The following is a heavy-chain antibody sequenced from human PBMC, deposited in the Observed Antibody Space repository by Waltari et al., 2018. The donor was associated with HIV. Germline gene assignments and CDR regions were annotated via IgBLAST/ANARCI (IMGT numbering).Heavy chain of an antibody. CDR3: ASEQYSSDWYDNH. J-gene: IGHJ5*02. Sequence: QVQLVQSGAEVKKPGASVKVSCKASGITLSTYAMHWVRQAPGQRLEWRRWINVGNGNSDDSQKFQGRVTITRDKSASTAYMELSGLRSEDTAVYYCASEQYSSDWYDNHWGQGTLVTVSS. D-gene: IGHD6-19*01. V-gene: IGHV1-3*01. CDR2: INVGNGNS. CDR1: GITLSTYA.